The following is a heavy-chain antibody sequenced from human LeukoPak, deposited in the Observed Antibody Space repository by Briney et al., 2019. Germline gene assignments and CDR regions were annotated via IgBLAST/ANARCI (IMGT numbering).Heavy chain of an antibody. V-gene: IGHV4-4*09. J-gene: IGHJ6*03. CDR1: GGSISSYY. CDR2: IYTSGST. D-gene: IGHD1-26*01. CDR3: ARHFGSGRGYYHMDV. Sequence: SETLSLTCTVSGGSISSYYWSWIRQPPGKGLEWIGYIYTSGSTNYNPSLKSRVTISVDTSKNQFSLKLSSVTAADTAVYYCARHFGSGRGYYHMDVWGKGTTVTVSS.